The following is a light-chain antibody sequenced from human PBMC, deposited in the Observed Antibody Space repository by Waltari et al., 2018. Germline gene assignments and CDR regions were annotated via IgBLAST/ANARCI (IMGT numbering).Light chain of an antibody. J-gene: IGKJ1*01. Sequence: DIQMTQSPSSLSASVGDTVSITCRASQSISTYLNWYQKKPGKAPELLIYGASKLQSGVPPRFSGRGSGAEFTLTINSLQPEDFATYYCQHSYNTPRTFGQGTKVEIK. V-gene: IGKV1-39*01. CDR2: GAS. CDR3: QHSYNTPRT. CDR1: QSISTY.